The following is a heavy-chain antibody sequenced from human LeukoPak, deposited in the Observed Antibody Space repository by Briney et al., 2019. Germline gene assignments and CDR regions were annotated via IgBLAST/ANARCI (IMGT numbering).Heavy chain of an antibody. J-gene: IGHJ4*02. CDR1: RFTFSSYD. V-gene: IGHV3-21*01. CDR2: ISTSSDYT. D-gene: IGHD5-12*01. CDR3: ARVDRGYDGYFDY. Sequence: GGSLRLSCAASRFTFSSYDMNWVRQAPGKGLEWVSSISTSSDYTHYADSVKGRFTISRDNAKNSLFLQMNSLKAEDTAVYYCARVDRGYDGYFDYWGQGTLVTVSS.